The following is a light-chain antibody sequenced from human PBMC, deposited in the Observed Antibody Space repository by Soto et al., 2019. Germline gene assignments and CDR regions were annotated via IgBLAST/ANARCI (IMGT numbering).Light chain of an antibody. CDR1: QSISSW. Sequence: DIQMTQSPSTLSASVEDRVTITCRASQSISSWLAWYQQKPGKAPKLLIYKASSLESGVPSRFSGSGAGTECTRTISSLQPDDVETDDCPQYNRYTLTFGGGTQVDIK. CDR3: PQYNRYTLT. V-gene: IGKV1-5*03. J-gene: IGKJ4*01. CDR2: KAS.